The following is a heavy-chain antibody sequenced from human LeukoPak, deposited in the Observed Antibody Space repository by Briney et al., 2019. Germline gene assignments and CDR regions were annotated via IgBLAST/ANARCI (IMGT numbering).Heavy chain of an antibody. CDR1: GYTFTRYY. Sequence: ASVKVSCKASGYTFTRYYMHGVRQAPGQGLEWMGWINPSGGSTSYAQKFQGRVTMTRDTSTSTVYMELSSLRSEDTAVYYCARDLVSVIEGIAAAGGMDVWGQGTTVTVSS. CDR3: ARDLVSVIEGIAAAGGMDV. D-gene: IGHD6-13*01. V-gene: IGHV1-46*01. CDR2: INPSGGST. J-gene: IGHJ6*02.